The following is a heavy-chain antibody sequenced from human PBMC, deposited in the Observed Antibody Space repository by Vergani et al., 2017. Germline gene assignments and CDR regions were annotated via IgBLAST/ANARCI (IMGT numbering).Heavy chain of an antibody. V-gene: IGHV4-59*01. CDR3: ARDGPGYSGSYFYYGMDV. D-gene: IGHD1-26*01. J-gene: IGHJ6*02. Sequence: QVQLQESGPGLVKPSETLSLTCTVSGGSISSYYWSWIRQPPGKGLEWIGYIYYSGSTNYNPSLKSRVTISVDTSKNQFSLKLSSVTAADTAVYYCARDGPGYSGSYFYYGMDVWGQGTTVTVSS. CDR1: GGSISSYY. CDR2: IYYSGST.